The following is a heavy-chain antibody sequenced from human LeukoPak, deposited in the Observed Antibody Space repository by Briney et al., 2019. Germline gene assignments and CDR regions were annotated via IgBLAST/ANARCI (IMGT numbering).Heavy chain of an antibody. D-gene: IGHD3-22*01. CDR3: ARMNTYYYDSSGMTFDY. CDR1: GYTFTSYY. V-gene: IGHV1-46*01. CDR2: INPSGGST. J-gene: IGHJ4*02. Sequence: ASVKVSRKASGYTFTSYYMHWVRQAPGQGLEWMGIINPSGGSTSYAQKFQGRVTMTRDTSTSTVYMELSSLRSEDTAVYYCARMNTYYYDSSGMTFDYWGQGTLVTVSS.